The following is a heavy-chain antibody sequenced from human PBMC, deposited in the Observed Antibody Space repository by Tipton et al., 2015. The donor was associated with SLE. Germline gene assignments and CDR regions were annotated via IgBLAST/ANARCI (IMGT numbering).Heavy chain of an antibody. Sequence: TLSLTCTVSGGSISSGGYYWSWIRQHPGKGLEWIGYIYYSGSTYYNPSLKSRVTISVDTSKNQFSLKLSSVTAADTAVYYCARAGDLTYYYDSSGYYPGVFDYWGQGTLVTVSS. CDR3: ARAGDLTYYYDSSGYYPGVFDY. CDR1: GGSISSGGYY. V-gene: IGHV4-30-4*08. J-gene: IGHJ4*02. D-gene: IGHD3-22*01. CDR2: IYYSGST.